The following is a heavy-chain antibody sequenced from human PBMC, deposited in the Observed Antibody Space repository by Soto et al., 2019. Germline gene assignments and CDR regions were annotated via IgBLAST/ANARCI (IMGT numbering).Heavy chain of an antibody. D-gene: IGHD4-17*01. CDR2: IYYSGST. CDR1: GGPVSSYY. CDR3: ARRYGPGFDY. J-gene: IGHJ4*02. Sequence: TLSLTCTVSGGPVSSYYWSWIRQPPGKGLEWIGYIYYSGSTNYNPSLKSRVTISVDTSKNQFSLKLSSVTAADTAVYYCARRYGPGFDYWGQGTLVTVSS. V-gene: IGHV4-59*08.